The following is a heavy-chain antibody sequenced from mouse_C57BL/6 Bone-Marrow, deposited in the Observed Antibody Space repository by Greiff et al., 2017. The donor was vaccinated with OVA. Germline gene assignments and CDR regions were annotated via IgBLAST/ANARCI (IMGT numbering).Heavy chain of an antibody. CDR3: VSWDRYFDV. Sequence: EVQVVESGGGLVQPKGSLKLSCAASGFSFNTYAMNWVRQAPGKGLEWVARIRSKSNNYATYYADSVKDRFTISRDDSESMLYLQMNNLKTEDTAMYYCVSWDRYFDVWGTGTTVTVSS. D-gene: IGHD4-1*01. CDR2: IRSKSNNYAT. V-gene: IGHV10-1*01. J-gene: IGHJ1*03. CDR1: GFSFNTYA.